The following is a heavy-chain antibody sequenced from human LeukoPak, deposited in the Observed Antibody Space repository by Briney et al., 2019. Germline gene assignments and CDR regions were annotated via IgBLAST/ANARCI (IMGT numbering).Heavy chain of an antibody. CDR2: ISAYNGNT. CDR1: GYTFTSYG. Sequence: ASVKVSCKASGYTFTSYGISWVRQAPGQGLEWMGWISAYNGNTNYAQKFQGRVTITADKSTSTAYMELSSLRSEDTAVYYCARDPRDGYNRAVRAFDIWGQGTMVTVSS. D-gene: IGHD5-24*01. J-gene: IGHJ3*02. CDR3: ARDPRDGYNRAVRAFDI. V-gene: IGHV1-18*01.